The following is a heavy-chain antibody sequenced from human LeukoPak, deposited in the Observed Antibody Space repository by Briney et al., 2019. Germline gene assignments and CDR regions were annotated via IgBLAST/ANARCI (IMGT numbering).Heavy chain of an antibody. CDR1: GGSISIYY. Sequence: PSETLSLTCTVAGGSISIYYGSWIPRPPGKGLEWIGYIYYSGSTNYNPSLKSRVTISVDTSKNQFSLKLSSVTAADTAVYYCARATRGGDDILTGYYFDYWGQGTLVTVSS. CDR2: IYYSGST. CDR3: ARATRGGDDILTGYYFDY. D-gene: IGHD3-9*01. V-gene: IGHV4-59*01. J-gene: IGHJ4*02.